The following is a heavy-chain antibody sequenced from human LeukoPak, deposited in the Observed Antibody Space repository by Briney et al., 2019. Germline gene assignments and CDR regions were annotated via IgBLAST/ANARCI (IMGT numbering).Heavy chain of an antibody. D-gene: IGHD3-3*01. CDR1: GDSISYYY. J-gene: IGHJ5*02. CDR2: IFHSGST. Sequence: ASETLSLTCTVSGDSISYYYLSWIRQPPGKGLEWIGYIFHSGSTNYNPSLKSRVTISVGTSKNQFSLKLTSVTAADTAVYYCARSYDFWSGSNWFDPWGQGTLVTVSS. V-gene: IGHV4-59*01. CDR3: ARSYDFWSGSNWFDP.